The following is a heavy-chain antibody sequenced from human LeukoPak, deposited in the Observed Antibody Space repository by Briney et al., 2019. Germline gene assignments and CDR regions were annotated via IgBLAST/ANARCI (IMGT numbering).Heavy chain of an antibody. Sequence: GESLQISCKGSGYSFTSYWIGWVRQMPGKGLEWMGIIYPGDSDTRYSPSFQGQVTISADKSISTAYLQWSSLKASETAMYYCARRVVVPAIGQDYQYYFDYWGQGTLVTVSS. D-gene: IGHD2-2*01. CDR2: IYPGDSDT. J-gene: IGHJ4*02. CDR3: ARRVVVPAIGQDYQYYFDY. V-gene: IGHV5-51*01. CDR1: GYSFTSYW.